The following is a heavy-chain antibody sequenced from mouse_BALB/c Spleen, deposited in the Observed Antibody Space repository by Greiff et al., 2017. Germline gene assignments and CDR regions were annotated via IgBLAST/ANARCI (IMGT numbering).Heavy chain of an antibody. CDR2: ISYSGST. J-gene: IGHJ3*01. Sequence: EVKLMESGPGLVKPSQSLSLTCTVTGYSITSDYAWNWIRQFPGNKLEWMGYISYSGSTSYNPSLKSRISITRDTSKNQFFLQLNSVTTEDTATYYCARSYGYGVAYWGQGTLVTVSA. V-gene: IGHV3-2*02. CDR3: ARSYGYGVAY. CDR1: GYSITSDYA. D-gene: IGHD2-2*01.